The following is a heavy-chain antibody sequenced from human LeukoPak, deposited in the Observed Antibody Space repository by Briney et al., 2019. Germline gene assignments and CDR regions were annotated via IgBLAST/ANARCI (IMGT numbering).Heavy chain of an antibody. D-gene: IGHD4-17*01. CDR2: TYYRSRWYT. Sequence: SQTLSLTCAISGDSVSSNGATWNWLRQSPSRGLEWLGRTYYRSRWYTDYAVSVKGRTTINPDTTRKQFSLQVNSVTPEDTAVYYCARGGTYGDYYSDFWGQGILVTVSS. V-gene: IGHV6-1*01. CDR1: GDSVSSNGAT. CDR3: ARGGTYGDYYSDF. J-gene: IGHJ4*02.